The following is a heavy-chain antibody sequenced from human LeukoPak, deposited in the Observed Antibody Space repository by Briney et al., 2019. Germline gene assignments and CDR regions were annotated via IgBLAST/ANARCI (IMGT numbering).Heavy chain of an antibody. CDR2: MNPNSGNT. CDR1: GYTFTSYD. V-gene: IGHV1-8*01. CDR3: KVGLLPYYYYGMDV. Sequence: ASVKVSCKASGYTFTSYDINWVRQATGQGLEWMGWMNPNSGNTGYAQKFQGRVTMTRNTSISTAYMELSSLRSEDTAVYYCKVGLLPYYYYGMDVWGQGTTVTVSS. J-gene: IGHJ6*02. D-gene: IGHD2-21*02.